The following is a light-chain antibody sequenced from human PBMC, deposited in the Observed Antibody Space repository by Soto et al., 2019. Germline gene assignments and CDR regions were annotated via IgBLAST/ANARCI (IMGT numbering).Light chain of an antibody. Sequence: IQLTQSPSSLSASVGDRVTITCRASQRISSYLAWYLQKPGKAPKLLIYAASTLQSGVPSRFSGSGSGTDFTLTIISLQPEDFATYYCQPLDSYPITFGQGTRLEIK. CDR1: QRISSY. CDR3: QPLDSYPIT. V-gene: IGKV1-9*01. CDR2: AAS. J-gene: IGKJ5*01.